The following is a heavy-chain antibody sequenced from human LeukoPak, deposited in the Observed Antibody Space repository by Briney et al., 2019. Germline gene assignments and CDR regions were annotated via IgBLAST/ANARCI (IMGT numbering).Heavy chain of an antibody. CDR3: ARHPHYYDSSGYRFDP. CDR1: GFTFSDYF. D-gene: IGHD3-22*01. CDR2: ISSSGTG. V-gene: IGHV3-11*04. J-gene: IGHJ5*02. Sequence: GGSLRLSCAASGFTFSDYFMSWIRQAPGKGLEWLSHISSSGTGYYTDSVKGRATISRDNAKNSLYLQMNSLRAEDTAVYYCARHPHYYDSSGYRFDPWGQGTLVTVSS.